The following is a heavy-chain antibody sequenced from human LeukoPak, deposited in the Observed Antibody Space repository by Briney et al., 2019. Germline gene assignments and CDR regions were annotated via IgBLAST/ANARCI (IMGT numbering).Heavy chain of an antibody. CDR3: ARDLAPIVVVVAATGWWFDP. V-gene: IGHV3-21*01. D-gene: IGHD2-15*01. CDR1: GFTFSSYS. Sequence: GGSLRLSCAASGFTFSSYSMNWVRQAPGKGLEWVSSISSISSYIYYADSVKGRFTISRDNAKNSLYLQMNSLSAEDTAVYYCARDLAPIVVVVAATGWWFDPWGQGTLVTVSS. CDR2: ISSISSYI. J-gene: IGHJ5*02.